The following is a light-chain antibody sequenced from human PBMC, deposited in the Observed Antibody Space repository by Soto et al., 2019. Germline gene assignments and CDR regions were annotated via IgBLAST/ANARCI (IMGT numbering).Light chain of an antibody. V-gene: IGLV2-14*01. CDR3: SSYTSSSTYV. CDR2: DVS. J-gene: IGLJ1*01. CDR1: SSDVGGYNY. Sequence: QCALTRPASVSGAAGEGITISCTGTSSDVGGYNYVSWYQQHPGKAPKLMIYDVSNRPSGVSNRFSGSKSGNTASLTISGLQAEDEAVYYCSSYTSSSTYVFGTGTKVTVL.